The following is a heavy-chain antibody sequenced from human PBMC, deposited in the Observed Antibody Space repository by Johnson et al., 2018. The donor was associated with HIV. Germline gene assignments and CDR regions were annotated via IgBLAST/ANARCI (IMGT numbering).Heavy chain of an antibody. D-gene: IGHD6-19*01. CDR2: IRSKAYGGTT. J-gene: IGHJ3*02. CDR1: GFTFGDYA. CDR3: TRDTKQWRVQLAFDI. Sequence: MLLVESGGGLVQPGRSLRLSCTASGFTFGDYAMSWVRQAPGKGLEWVGFIRSKAYGGTTEYAASVKGRFTISRDDSKSISALQMNSLKTEDRAVYYCTRDTKQWRVQLAFDIWGQGTMVTVAS. V-gene: IGHV3-49*04.